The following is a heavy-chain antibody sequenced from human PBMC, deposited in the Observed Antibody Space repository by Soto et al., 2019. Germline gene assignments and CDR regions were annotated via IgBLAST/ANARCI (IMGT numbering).Heavy chain of an antibody. CDR2: IIPIFGTA. J-gene: IGHJ5*02. V-gene: IGHV1-69*01. Sequence: QVQLVQSGAEVKKPGSSVKVSCKASGGTFSSYAISWVRQAPGQGLEWMGGIIPIFGTANYAQKFQGRVTITADESTSTAYMEMSSLRSEDPAVYYCARDRPTYYYGSGASHNWFDPWGQGTLVTVSS. CDR3: ARDRPTYYYGSGASHNWFDP. CDR1: GGTFSSYA. D-gene: IGHD3-10*01.